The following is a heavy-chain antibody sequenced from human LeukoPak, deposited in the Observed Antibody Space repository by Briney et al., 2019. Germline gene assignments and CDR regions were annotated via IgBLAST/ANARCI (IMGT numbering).Heavy chain of an antibody. CDR1: GFTFSSYA. CDR3: ARDTDILTGSDSYFDY. J-gene: IGHJ4*02. Sequence: GGSLRLSCAASGFTFSSYAMSWVRQAPGKGLEWVAVISYDGSNKYYADSVKGRFTISRDNSKNTLYLQMNSLRAEDTAVYYCARDTDILTGSDSYFDYWGQGTLVTVSS. V-gene: IGHV3-30*04. D-gene: IGHD3-9*01. CDR2: ISYDGSNK.